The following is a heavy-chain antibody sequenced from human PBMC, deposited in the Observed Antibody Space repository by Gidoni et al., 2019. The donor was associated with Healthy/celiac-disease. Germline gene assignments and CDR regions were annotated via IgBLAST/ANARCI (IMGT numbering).Heavy chain of an antibody. CDR1: GFNFSSYA. V-gene: IGHV3-30-3*01. J-gene: IGHJ1*01. Sequence: QVQLVESGGGVVQPGRSLRLSCAASGFNFSSYAMHWVRQAPGTGLEWVAVISYDGSNKYYADSVKGRFTISRDNSKNTLYLQMNSLRAEDTAVYYCAREGDYYYEFSDPPGGQHWGQGTLVTVSS. CDR3: AREGDYYYEFSDPPGGQH. CDR2: ISYDGSNK. D-gene: IGHD3-22*01.